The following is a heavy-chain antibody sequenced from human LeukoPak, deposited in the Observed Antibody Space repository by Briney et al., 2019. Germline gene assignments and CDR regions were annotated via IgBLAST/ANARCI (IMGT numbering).Heavy chain of an antibody. J-gene: IGHJ5*02. CDR1: CGPISSYY. CDR2: IYPSGST. Sequence: SETLSLTCTVSCGPISSYYWNWIRQPAGKGLEWIGRIYPSGSTDYNPSLKGRVTMSVDTSKKQFSLKLSSVTAADTAVYYCVREGGSYNCFDPWGQGTLVTVSS. V-gene: IGHV4-4*07. CDR3: VREGGSYNCFDP. D-gene: IGHD1-26*01.